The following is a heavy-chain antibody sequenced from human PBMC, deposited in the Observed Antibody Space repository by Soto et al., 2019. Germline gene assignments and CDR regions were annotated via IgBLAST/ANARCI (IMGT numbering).Heavy chain of an antibody. CDR3: ARHYYGSGSYYREMDV. CDR1: GFTFSSYA. J-gene: IGHJ6*04. V-gene: IGHV3-23*01. Sequence: EVQLLESGGDVVQPGGSLRLSCVGSGFTFSSYAINWVRQAPGKGLEWVSVISDGGGFTYYADSVKGRFTISRDNSKNTLYLQMNSLRAEDRAVYYCARHYYGSGSYYREMDVWGKGTTVTVSS. D-gene: IGHD3-10*01. CDR2: ISDGGGFT.